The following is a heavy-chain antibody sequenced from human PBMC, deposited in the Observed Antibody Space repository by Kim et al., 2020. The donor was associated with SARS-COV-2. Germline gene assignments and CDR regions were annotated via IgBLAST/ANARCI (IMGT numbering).Heavy chain of an antibody. CDR1: GGSFSGYY. V-gene: IGHV4-34*01. CDR2: INHSGST. CDR3: ARGRIAPAGTRLAGGLDY. D-gene: IGHD6-13*01. J-gene: IGHJ4*02. Sequence: SETLSLTCAVYGGSFSGYYWSWIRQPPGMGLEWIGEINHSGSTNYNPSLKSRITISVDTSKNQFSLKLSSVTAADTAVYYCARGRIAPAGTRLAGGLDYWGQGTLVTVSS.